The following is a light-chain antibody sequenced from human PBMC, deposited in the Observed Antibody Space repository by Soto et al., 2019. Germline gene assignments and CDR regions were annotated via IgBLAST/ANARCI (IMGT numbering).Light chain of an antibody. CDR3: QQFSNYPHV. CDR1: QSVSSN. V-gene: IGKV3-15*01. Sequence: EIVVTQSPATLSVSPGERATLSCRASQSVSSNLAWYQQKPGQAPRLLIYGASTRATGIPARFSGSGSGTDFTLTISSLQPEDFATYYCQQFSNYPHVFGQGTRLEIK. CDR2: GAS. J-gene: IGKJ5*01.